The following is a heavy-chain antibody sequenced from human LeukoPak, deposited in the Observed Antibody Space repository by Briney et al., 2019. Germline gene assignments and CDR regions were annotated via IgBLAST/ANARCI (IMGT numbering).Heavy chain of an antibody. V-gene: IGHV3-30*03. CDR1: GFTFSSYG. CDR3: ARDSGGYYPDY. J-gene: IGHJ4*02. CDR2: ISYDGSNN. D-gene: IGHD3-10*01. Sequence: PGGSLRLSCAASGFTFSSYGMQWVRQAPGKGLEWVAVISYDGSNNYYADSVKGRFTISRDNSKNTLYLQMNSLRAEDTAVYYCARDSGGYYPDYWGQGTLVTV.